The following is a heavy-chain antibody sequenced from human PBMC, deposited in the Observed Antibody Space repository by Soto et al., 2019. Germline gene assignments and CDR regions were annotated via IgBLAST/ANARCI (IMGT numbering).Heavy chain of an antibody. D-gene: IGHD3-3*01. J-gene: IGHJ6*02. CDR2: IWYDGSNK. V-gene: IGHV3-33*01. Sequence: QVQLVESGGGVVQPGRSLRLSCAASGFTFSSYGMHWVRQAPGKGLEWVAVIWYDGSNKYYADSVKGRFTISRDNSKNTRYLQMNSLRAEDTAVYYCARDYDFWSGSETDYYYYGMYVWGQGTTVTVSS. CDR1: GFTFSSYG. CDR3: ARDYDFWSGSETDYYYYGMYV.